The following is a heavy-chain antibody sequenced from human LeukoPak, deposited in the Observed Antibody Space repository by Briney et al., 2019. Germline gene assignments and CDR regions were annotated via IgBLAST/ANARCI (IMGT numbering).Heavy chain of an antibody. CDR2: ISSSCSYI. V-gene: IGHV3-21*01. Sequence: GGSLRLSCAASGFTFSSYSMNWVRQAPGKGLEWVSSISSSCSYIYYADSVKGRFTISRDNAKNSLYLQMNSLRAEDTAVYYCARDRWHSSGWYTGEFDYWGQGTLVTVSS. CDR1: GFTFSSYS. CDR3: ARDRWHSSGWYTGEFDY. D-gene: IGHD6-19*01. J-gene: IGHJ4*02.